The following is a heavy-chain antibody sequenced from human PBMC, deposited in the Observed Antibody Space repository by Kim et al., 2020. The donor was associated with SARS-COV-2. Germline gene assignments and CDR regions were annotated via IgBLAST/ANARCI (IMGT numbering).Heavy chain of an antibody. CDR1: GGSISSSSYY. CDR3: ARYFEYSSGDAFDI. Sequence: SETLSLTCTVSGGSISSSSYYWGWIRQPPGKGLEWIGSIYYSGSTYYNPSLKSRVTISVDTSKNQFSLKLSSVTAADTAVYYCARYFEYSSGDAFDIWVQGKMGTVSS. J-gene: IGHJ3*02. V-gene: IGHV4-39*01. CDR2: IYYSGST. D-gene: IGHD6-25*01.